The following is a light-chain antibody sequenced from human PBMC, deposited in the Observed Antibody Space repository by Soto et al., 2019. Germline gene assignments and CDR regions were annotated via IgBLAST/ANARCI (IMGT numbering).Light chain of an antibody. Sequence: QSALTQPASVSGSPGQSITISCTGTSSDVGGYNYVSWYQQHPGKAPKLMIYDVSNRPSGVSNRFSGSKSGNTASLTISGLRAEDEADYYCSSYTSSSTQVFGTGTKVPVL. J-gene: IGLJ1*01. CDR1: SSDVGGYNY. CDR3: SSYTSSSTQV. V-gene: IGLV2-14*01. CDR2: DVS.